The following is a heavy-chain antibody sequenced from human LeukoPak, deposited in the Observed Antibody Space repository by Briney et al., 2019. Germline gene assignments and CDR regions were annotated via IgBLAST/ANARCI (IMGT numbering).Heavy chain of an antibody. CDR1: GFTFSDYY. D-gene: IGHD1-14*01. Sequence: GGSLRLSCAASGFTFSDYYMSWIRQAPGKGLEWVSYISSSGSTIYYADSVKGRFTISRDNAKNSLYLQMNSLRAEDTAVYYCAGQLRGTSPKPEAFDIWGQGTMVTVSS. V-gene: IGHV3-11*04. CDR2: ISSSGSTI. J-gene: IGHJ3*02. CDR3: AGQLRGTSPKPEAFDI.